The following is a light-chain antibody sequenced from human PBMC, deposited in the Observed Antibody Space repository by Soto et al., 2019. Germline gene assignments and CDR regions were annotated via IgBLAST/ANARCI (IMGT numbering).Light chain of an antibody. CDR1: SSNIGSNT. Sequence: VLAQPPSASGTPGQRVTISCSGSSSNIGSNTVNWYQQLPGTAPKLLIYSNNQRPSGVPDRFSGSKSGTSASLAISGLQSEDEADYYCAAWDASLNGYVFGTGTKGTVL. V-gene: IGLV1-44*01. CDR3: AAWDASLNGYV. J-gene: IGLJ1*01. CDR2: SNN.